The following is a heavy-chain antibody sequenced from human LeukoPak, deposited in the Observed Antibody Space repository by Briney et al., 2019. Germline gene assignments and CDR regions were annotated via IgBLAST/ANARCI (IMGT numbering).Heavy chain of an antibody. CDR3: ARDDELLGYFDY. CDR2: INPSGGST. Sequence: ASVKVSCTASGYTFTSYYMHWVRQAPGQGLEWMGIINPSGGSTSYAQKFQGRVTMTRDTSTSTVYMELSSLRSEDTAVYYCARDDELLGYFDYWGQGTLVTVSS. D-gene: IGHD1-26*01. J-gene: IGHJ4*02. V-gene: IGHV1-46*01. CDR1: GYTFTSYY.